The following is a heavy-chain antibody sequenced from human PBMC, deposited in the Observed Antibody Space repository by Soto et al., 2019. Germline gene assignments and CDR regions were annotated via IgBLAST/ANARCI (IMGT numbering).Heavy chain of an antibody. CDR1: GYTFNIYG. D-gene: IGHD2-21*02. CDR3: ARFRSRGDYYFDY. J-gene: IGHJ4*02. Sequence: GASVMVSCKASGYTFNIYGISWVRQAPGQGLEWMGWISPYNDNKKYAQNFQGRVTMTTDTSTSTAYMELRSLRSDDTAVYYCARFRSRGDYYFDYWGQGTLVTVSS. CDR2: ISPYNDNK. V-gene: IGHV1-18*01.